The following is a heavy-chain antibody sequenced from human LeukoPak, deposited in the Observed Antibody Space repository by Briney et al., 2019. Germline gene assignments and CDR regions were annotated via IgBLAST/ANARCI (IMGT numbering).Heavy chain of an antibody. D-gene: IGHD6-25*01. CDR2: IIPIFGTA. CDR1: GGTFSSYA. V-gene: IGHV1-69*05. J-gene: IGHJ5*02. CDR3: ARETGEIAADNNWFDP. Sequence: ASVMVSCKASGGTFSSYAISWVRQAPGQGLEWMGGIIPIFGTANYAQKFQGRVTITTDESTSTAYMELSSLRSEDSAVYYCARETGEIAADNNWFDPWGQGTLVTVSS.